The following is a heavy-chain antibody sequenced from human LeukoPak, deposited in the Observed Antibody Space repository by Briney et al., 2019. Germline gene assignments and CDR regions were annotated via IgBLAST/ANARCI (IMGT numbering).Heavy chain of an antibody. D-gene: IGHD3-10*02. CDR3: AELGITMIGGV. V-gene: IGHV3-21*01. CDR1: GFTFSTFA. Sequence: GGALRLSCAASGFTFSTFALVWVRPPPRRGLEGVSSIFLSGGEIHYADSPRGPFTLSRDNAKNSLYLQMDSLRAEGTGVYYCAELGITMIGGVWGKGTTVTISS. J-gene: IGHJ6*04. CDR2: IFLSGGEI.